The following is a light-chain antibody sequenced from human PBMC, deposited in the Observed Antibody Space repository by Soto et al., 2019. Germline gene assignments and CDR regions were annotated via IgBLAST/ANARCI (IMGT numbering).Light chain of an antibody. CDR3: QQRSNWPPIT. CDR1: QSVSVW. J-gene: IGKJ5*01. CDR2: DAF. V-gene: IGKV1-5*01. Sequence: DIQMTQSPSTLSASVGDRVSISCRASQSVSVWVAWYQQKPGAAPKLLIYDAFTVDTGVPSRFSGSGSGTEFTLTINSLQPEDFAVYYCQQRSNWPPITFGQGTRLEIK.